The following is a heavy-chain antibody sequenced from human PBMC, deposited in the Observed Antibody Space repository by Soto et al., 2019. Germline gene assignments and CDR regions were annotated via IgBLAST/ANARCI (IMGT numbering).Heavy chain of an antibody. Sequence: QLHLQESGPGLVKPSETLSLTCTVSGDSVSSGYWSWIRQTPGKGLEWIGFMYFGGSFNYNPSLASRVSMSVETSTNQFSMKVTSVTAADTAVYYCAKSYYDDTGFAVDPWGQGTLVTVSS. D-gene: IGHD3-22*01. J-gene: IGHJ5*02. CDR2: MYFGGSF. CDR3: AKSYYDDTGFAVDP. CDR1: GDSVSSGY. V-gene: IGHV4-59*02.